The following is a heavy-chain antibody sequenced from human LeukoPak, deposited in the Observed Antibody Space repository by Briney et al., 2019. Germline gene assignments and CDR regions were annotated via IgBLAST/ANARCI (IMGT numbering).Heavy chain of an antibody. V-gene: IGHV3-23*01. Sequence: GGSLRLSCAASGFTFSSYAMSWVRQAPGKGLEWVSAISGSGGSTYYADSVKGRFTISRDNAKNSLYLQMNSLRAEDTAVYYCAAPYYYDSSGYLDDAFDIWGQGTMVTVSS. CDR2: ISGSGGST. J-gene: IGHJ3*02. CDR3: AAPYYYDSSGYLDDAFDI. CDR1: GFTFSSYA. D-gene: IGHD3-22*01.